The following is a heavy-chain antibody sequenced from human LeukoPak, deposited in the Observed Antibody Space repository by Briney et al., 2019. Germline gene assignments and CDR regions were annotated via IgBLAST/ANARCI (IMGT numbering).Heavy chain of an antibody. CDR2: INPRGGST. J-gene: IGHJ5*02. Sequence: ASVKVSCKASGYTFTSYFMHWMRQAPGQGPEWMGIINPRGGSTEYSHKFQGRLTMTSDTSTSTAYMELRSLRPDDTAVYYCARGLGQLLENWFDPWGQGTLVTVSS. D-gene: IGHD2-2*01. V-gene: IGHV1-46*01. CDR3: ARGLGQLLENWFDP. CDR1: GYTFTSYF.